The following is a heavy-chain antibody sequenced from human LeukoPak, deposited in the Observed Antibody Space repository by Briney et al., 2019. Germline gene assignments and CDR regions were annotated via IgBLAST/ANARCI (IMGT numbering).Heavy chain of an antibody. V-gene: IGHV3-7*01. CDR2: IKKDGSEK. J-gene: IGHJ4*02. D-gene: IGHD3-9*01. CDR3: ARDQGRYFDWLDY. CDR1: GFTFSSYW. Sequence: PGESLRLSCAASGFTFSSYWMSWVRQAPGKGLEWVANIKKDGSEKYYVESVKGRLTISRDNAKNSLYLQMNSPRAEDTAVYYCARDQGRYFDWLDYWGQGTLVTVSS.